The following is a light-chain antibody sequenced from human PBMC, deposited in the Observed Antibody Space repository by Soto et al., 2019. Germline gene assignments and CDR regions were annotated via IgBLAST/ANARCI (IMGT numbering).Light chain of an antibody. V-gene: IGKV2-28*01. CDR2: LVS. CDR3: MQPLKTPNT. CDR1: QSLLYSDGDNY. Sequence: IVMTQSPLALGVTPGEPASISCRSSQSLLYSDGDNYLDWYLQKPGQSPQLLIDLVSNRASGVTARCNGSGAGTYFTLNISRVEAEDVGLYYCMQPLKTPNTFGQGTRLDIK. J-gene: IGKJ5*01.